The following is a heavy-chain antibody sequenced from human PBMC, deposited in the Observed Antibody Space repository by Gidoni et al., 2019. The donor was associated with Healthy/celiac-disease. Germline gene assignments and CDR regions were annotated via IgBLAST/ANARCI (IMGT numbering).Heavy chain of an antibody. D-gene: IGHD2-2*01. CDR1: GGSFGGYY. Sequence: QVQLQQWGAGLLKPSETLSLTCAVYGGSFGGYYWSWIRKPPGKGLEWIGEINHGGSTNYNPSLKSRVPISVDTSKNQFSLKLSSVTAADTAVYYCARGYIVVVPAAMGPLFDYWGQGTLVTVSS. CDR2: INHGGST. V-gene: IGHV4-34*01. CDR3: ARGYIVVVPAAMGPLFDY. J-gene: IGHJ4*02.